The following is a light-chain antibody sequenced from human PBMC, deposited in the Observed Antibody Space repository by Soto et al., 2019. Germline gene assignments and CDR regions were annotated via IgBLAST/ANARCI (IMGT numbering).Light chain of an antibody. V-gene: IGKV3-11*01. Sequence: EFVLTQSPATLSLSPGERATLSCRASQSVSSYLAWYQQKPGQAPRLLIYDASNRATGIPARFSGSGSGTDFTLTISSLDPEDFAVYYCQQRCNWPITFGQGTRLEIK. CDR2: DAS. CDR1: QSVSSY. CDR3: QQRCNWPIT. J-gene: IGKJ5*01.